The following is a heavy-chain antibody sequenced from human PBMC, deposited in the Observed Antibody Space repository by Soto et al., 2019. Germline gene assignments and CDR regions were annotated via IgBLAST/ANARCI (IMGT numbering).Heavy chain of an antibody. Sequence: QVPLVQSGAEVKKPGSSVKVSCKASGDSFKKYVFSWVRQAPGQGLEWMGGFIPLFGTPNYAQEFQGRVTIIADASTSTRYMEMSSLTSGDSAVYYCARGLTVYSAVLHYSYAMDVWGQGTTVTVSS. CDR2: FIPLFGTP. CDR3: ARGLTVYSAVLHYSYAMDV. CDR1: GDSFKKYV. J-gene: IGHJ6*02. D-gene: IGHD2-21*01. V-gene: IGHV1-69*01.